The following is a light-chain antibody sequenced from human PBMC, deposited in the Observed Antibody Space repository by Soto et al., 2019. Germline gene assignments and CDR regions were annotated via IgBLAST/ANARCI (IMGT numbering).Light chain of an antibody. Sequence: DIPMTQSPSSLSASVGDRVTLTCRASQTISTSLNWYQQTPGKAPQLLIYSASSLHSGVPSRFSGSGSGTDFTLTISSLQPEDFATYYCQQSFTSPLTFGGGTKVEIK. V-gene: IGKV1-39*01. CDR2: SAS. CDR1: QTISTS. CDR3: QQSFTSPLT. J-gene: IGKJ4*01.